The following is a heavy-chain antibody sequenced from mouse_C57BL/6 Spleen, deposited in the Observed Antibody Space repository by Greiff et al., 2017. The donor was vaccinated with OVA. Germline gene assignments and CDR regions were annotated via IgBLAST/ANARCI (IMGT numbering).Heavy chain of an antibody. Sequence: QVQLQQPGAELVKPGASVKMSCKASGYTFTSYWITWVKQRPGQGLEWIGDIYPGSGSTNYNEKFKSKATLTVDTSSSTAYRQLSSLTSEDSAVYYCARKGYYYGSSYGYWGQGTTLTVSS. CDR1: GYTFTSYW. CDR2: IYPGSGST. CDR3: ARKGYYYGSSYGY. J-gene: IGHJ2*01. V-gene: IGHV1-55*01. D-gene: IGHD1-1*01.